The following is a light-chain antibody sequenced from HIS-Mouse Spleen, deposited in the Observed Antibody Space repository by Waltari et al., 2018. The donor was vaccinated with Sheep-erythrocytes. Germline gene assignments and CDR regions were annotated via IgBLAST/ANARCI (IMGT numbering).Light chain of an antibody. CDR1: SGINVGTYT. V-gene: IGLV5-45*02. CDR2: YKSDSDK. CDR3: MIWHSSAWV. Sequence: QAVLTQPSSLSASPGASASLTCTFRSGINVGTYTIYLYQQKPGSPPQYLLRYKSDSDKQQGSGVPSRFSGSKDASANAGILLISGLQSEDEADYYCMIWHSSAWVFGGGTKLTVL. J-gene: IGLJ3*02.